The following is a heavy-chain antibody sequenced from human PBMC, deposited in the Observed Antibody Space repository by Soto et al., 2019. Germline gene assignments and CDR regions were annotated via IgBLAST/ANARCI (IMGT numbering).Heavy chain of an antibody. Sequence: ASVKVSCKASGYTFTGYYMHWVRQAPGQGLEWMGRINPNSGGTNYAQKFQGRVTMTRDTSISTAYMELSRLRSEDTAVFFCARSAKDAYGYSSSWPDYWGQGTLVTVSS. D-gene: IGHD6-13*01. V-gene: IGHV1-2*02. CDR2: INPNSGGT. CDR3: ARSAKDAYGYSSSWPDY. J-gene: IGHJ4*02. CDR1: GYTFTGYY.